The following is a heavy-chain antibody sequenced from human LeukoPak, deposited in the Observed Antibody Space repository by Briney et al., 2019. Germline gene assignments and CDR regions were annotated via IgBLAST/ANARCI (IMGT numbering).Heavy chain of an antibody. CDR2: IYYSGST. J-gene: IGHJ4*02. CDR1: GGSISSYY. CDR3: ARAGFGSGWDHDY. Sequence: SETLSLTCTVSGGSISSYYWSWIRQPPGKGLEWIGYIYYSGSTNYNPSLKSRVTISVDTSKNQFSLKLSSVTAADTAVYYCARAGFGSGWDHDYWGQETLVTVSS. D-gene: IGHD6-19*01. V-gene: IGHV4-59*08.